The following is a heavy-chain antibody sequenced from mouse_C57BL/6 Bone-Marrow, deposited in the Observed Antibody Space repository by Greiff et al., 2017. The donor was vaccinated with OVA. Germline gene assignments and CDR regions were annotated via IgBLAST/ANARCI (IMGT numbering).Heavy chain of an antibody. Sequence: VHLQQSGAELVRPGTSVKMSCKAFGYTFTNYWIGWAKQRPGHGLEWIGDIYPGGGYLNSNEKFKGKATLPAAKSSSPAYMQFSSLTSEASALYACAREGGNYFDYWGQGTTLTVSS. CDR2: IYPGGGYL. CDR3: AREGGNYFDY. V-gene: IGHV1-63*01. J-gene: IGHJ2*01. CDR1: GYTFTNYW.